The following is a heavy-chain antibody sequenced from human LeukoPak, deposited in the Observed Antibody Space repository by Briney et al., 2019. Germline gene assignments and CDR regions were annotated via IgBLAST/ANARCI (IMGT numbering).Heavy chain of an antibody. CDR2: TSGSGGST. Sequence: GGSLRLSCAASGFTFSSYAMSWVRQAPGKGLEWVSATSGSGGSTYYADSVKGRFTISRDNSKNTLYLQMNSLRAEDTAVYYCATDLDSSYYYYYMDVWGKGTTVTVSS. CDR3: ATDLDSSYYYYYMDV. V-gene: IGHV3-23*01. D-gene: IGHD2/OR15-2a*01. J-gene: IGHJ6*03. CDR1: GFTFSSYA.